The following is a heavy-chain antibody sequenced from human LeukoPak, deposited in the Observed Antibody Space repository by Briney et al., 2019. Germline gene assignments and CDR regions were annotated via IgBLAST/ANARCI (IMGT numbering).Heavy chain of an antibody. J-gene: IGHJ4*02. D-gene: IGHD3-22*01. CDR3: AREDITMIVVFDY. V-gene: IGHV4-34*01. CDR1: GGSFSGYY. CDR2: INHSGST. Sequence: SETLSLTCAVYGGSFSGYYWSWIRQTPGKGLEWIGEINHSGSTNYNPSLKSRVTISVDTSKNQFSLKLSSVTAADTAVYYCAREDITMIVVFDYWGQGTLVTVSS.